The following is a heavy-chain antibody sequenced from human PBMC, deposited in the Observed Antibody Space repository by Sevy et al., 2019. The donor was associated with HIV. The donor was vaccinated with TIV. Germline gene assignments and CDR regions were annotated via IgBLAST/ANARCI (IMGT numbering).Heavy chain of an antibody. CDR1: GFTFSDYR. CDR2: ISYDGRNNK. V-gene: IGHV3-30*03. J-gene: IGHJ4*02. Sequence: GGSLRLSCAASGFTFSDYRMHWVRQAPGKGLEWVAFISYDGRNNKYKGDSVKGRFNISRDNSKNTVYLQMNSLRAEDTAIYYCARDRGEILSSAFDYWGQGTLVTVSS. CDR3: ARDRGEILSSAFDY. D-gene: IGHD3-16*01.